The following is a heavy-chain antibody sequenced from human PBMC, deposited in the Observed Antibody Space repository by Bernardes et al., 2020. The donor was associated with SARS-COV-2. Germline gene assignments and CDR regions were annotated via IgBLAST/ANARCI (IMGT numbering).Heavy chain of an antibody. Sequence: GGSLRLSCAASGFTFSSYAMSWVRQAPGKGLEWVSAISNSGGTTYYVDSVKGRFTISRDNSKSTLYLQMNSLRAEDTDVYYCVKVTGSYSLDYWGQGTLVTVSS. D-gene: IGHD3-10*01. J-gene: IGHJ4*02. V-gene: IGHV3-23*01. CDR1: GFTFSSYA. CDR2: ISNSGGTT. CDR3: VKVTGSYSLDY.